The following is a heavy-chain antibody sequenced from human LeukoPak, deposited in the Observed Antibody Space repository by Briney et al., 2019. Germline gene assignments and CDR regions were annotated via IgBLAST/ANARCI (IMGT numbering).Heavy chain of an antibody. CDR2: INPSGGST. CDR1: GYFFTSYY. D-gene: IGHD3-16*01. V-gene: IGHV1-46*01. Sequence: ASVKVSCKASGYFFTSYYMHWVRQAPGQGLEWVGIINPSGGSTSYAQKFQGRVTMTRDTTTSTVYMELSSLRSEDTAVYFCARARRGVMDYFYYGMDVWGQGTTVTVSS. CDR3: ARARRGVMDYFYYGMDV. J-gene: IGHJ6*02.